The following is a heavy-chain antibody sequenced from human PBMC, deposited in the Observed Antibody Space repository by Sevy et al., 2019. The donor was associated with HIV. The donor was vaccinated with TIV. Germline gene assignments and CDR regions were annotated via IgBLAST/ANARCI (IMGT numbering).Heavy chain of an antibody. D-gene: IGHD3-10*01. J-gene: IGHJ4*02. CDR2: IKQDGSEK. CDR1: GFTFSSYW. Sequence: GGSLRLSCAASGFTFSSYWMSWVRQAPGKGLEWVANIKQDGSEKHYVDSVKGRFTISRDNAKNSLYLQMNSLRAEDTAVYYCARGGMIRAFDYWGQGTLVTVSS. CDR3: ARGGMIRAFDY. V-gene: IGHV3-7*01.